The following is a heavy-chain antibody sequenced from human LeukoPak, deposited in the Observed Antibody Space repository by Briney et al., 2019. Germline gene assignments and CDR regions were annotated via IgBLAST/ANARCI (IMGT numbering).Heavy chain of an antibody. CDR1: GFTFSSYA. CDR2: ISYDGSNK. CDR3: ARDSGWHRFDP. Sequence: PGGSLRLSCAASGFTFSSYAMHWVRQAPGKGLEWVAVISYDGSNKYYADSVKGRFTISRDNAKNSLYLQMYSLRAEDTAVYYCARDSGWHRFDPWGQGTLVTVSS. J-gene: IGHJ5*02. V-gene: IGHV3-30*04. D-gene: IGHD3-10*01.